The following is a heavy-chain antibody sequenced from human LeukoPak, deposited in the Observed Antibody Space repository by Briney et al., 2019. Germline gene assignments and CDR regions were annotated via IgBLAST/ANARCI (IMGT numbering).Heavy chain of an antibody. CDR2: VYYTGST. D-gene: IGHD3-3*01. Sequence: PSETLSLTCTVSGGSISTYYWTWIRQPPGKELEWIGYVYYTGSTNYNPSLNSRVSMSVDTSKNQFSLKLNSVTAGDTAVYYCVRRFAANPRYAFDIWGQGTMVTVSS. CDR3: VRRFAANPRYAFDI. J-gene: IGHJ3*02. CDR1: GGSISTYY. V-gene: IGHV4-59*08.